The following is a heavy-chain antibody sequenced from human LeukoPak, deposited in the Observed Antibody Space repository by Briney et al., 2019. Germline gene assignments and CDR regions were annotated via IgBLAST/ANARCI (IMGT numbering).Heavy chain of an antibody. V-gene: IGHV3-53*01. CDR2: IYSGGDT. CDR1: GFTVSSNY. Sequence: GGSLRLSCAASGFTVSSNYMSWVRQAPGKGLEWVSVIYSGGDTYYADSVKGRFTISRDNSKNTLYLQMNSLRAEDTAVYYCARDSPGGSLGAFDIWGQGTMVTVSS. J-gene: IGHJ3*02. CDR3: ARDSPGGSLGAFDI. D-gene: IGHD1-26*01.